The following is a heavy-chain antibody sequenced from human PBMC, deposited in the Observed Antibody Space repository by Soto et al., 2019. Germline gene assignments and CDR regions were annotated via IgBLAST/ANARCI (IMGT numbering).Heavy chain of an antibody. CDR2: VNPILSMS. V-gene: IGHV1-69*04. D-gene: IGHD3-10*01. CDR3: ATSYGSGYRAFDY. Sequence: QVQLVQSGAEVKRPGSSVKVSCKASGDTFSFYSINWVRQAPGLGLEWMGRVNPILSMSNYAQRFQGRVTMTADKSTSTAYMELSGLRSEHTAMYYCATSYGSGYRAFDYWGQGALVTFSS. CDR1: GDTFSFYS. J-gene: IGHJ4*02.